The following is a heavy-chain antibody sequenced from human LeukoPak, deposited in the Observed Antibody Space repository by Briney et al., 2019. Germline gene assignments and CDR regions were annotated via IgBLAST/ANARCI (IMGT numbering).Heavy chain of an antibody. CDR2: INHSGST. J-gene: IGHJ6*03. CDR1: GGSFSGYY. V-gene: IGHV4-34*01. Sequence: SETLSLTCAVYGGSFSGYYWSWIRQPPGKGLEWIGEINHSGSTNYNPSLKSRVTISVDTTKNQFSLKLSSVTAADTAVYYCARASAHPYYYYYYYMDVWGKGTTVTVSS. CDR3: ARASAHPYYYYYYYMDV. D-gene: IGHD6-25*01.